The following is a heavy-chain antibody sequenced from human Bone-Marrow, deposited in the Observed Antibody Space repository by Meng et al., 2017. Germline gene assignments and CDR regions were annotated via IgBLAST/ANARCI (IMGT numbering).Heavy chain of an antibody. D-gene: IGHD2-15*01. CDR3: AREGGSCSGGSCYFQFTSPGIDY. V-gene: IGHV4-59*12. Sequence: SETLSLTCTVSGGSISSYYWSWIRQPPGKGLEWIGYIYYSGSTNYNPSPKSRVTISVDTSKNQFSPKLSSVTAADTAVYYCAREGGSCSGGSCYFQFTSPGIDYWGQGTRVTVSS. CDR1: GGSISSYY. J-gene: IGHJ4*02. CDR2: IYYSGST.